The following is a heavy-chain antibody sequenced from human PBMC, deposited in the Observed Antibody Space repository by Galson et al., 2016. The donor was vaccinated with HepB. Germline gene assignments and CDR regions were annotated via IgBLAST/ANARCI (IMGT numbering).Heavy chain of an antibody. V-gene: IGHV3-23*01. J-gene: IGHJ4*02. CDR1: GFTFSNYA. Sequence: SLRLSCAASGFTFSNYAMSWVRQAPGKGLEWVSGISAGGGSTYYADSVKGHFTISRDNSKNTLYLQMNSLRAEDTAVYYCARGDIVGAIFDYWGQGTLVTVSS. CDR2: ISAGGGST. D-gene: IGHD1-26*01. CDR3: ARGDIVGAIFDY.